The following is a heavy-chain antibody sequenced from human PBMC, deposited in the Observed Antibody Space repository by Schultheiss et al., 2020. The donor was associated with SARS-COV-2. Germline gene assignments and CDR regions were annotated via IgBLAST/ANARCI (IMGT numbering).Heavy chain of an antibody. V-gene: IGHV4-4*08. D-gene: IGHD3-10*01. CDR2: RHFSGST. J-gene: IGHJ4*02. Sequence: SQTLSLTCTVSGGSIRSYYWNWIRQPPGKGLERIGCRHFSGSTKYSSSFKSRVTIAVDTSKNHLSLKLRSVTAADTAVYFCARDNGESRYYFAHWGPGALVTVSS. CDR1: GGSIRSYY. CDR3: ARDNGESRYYFAH.